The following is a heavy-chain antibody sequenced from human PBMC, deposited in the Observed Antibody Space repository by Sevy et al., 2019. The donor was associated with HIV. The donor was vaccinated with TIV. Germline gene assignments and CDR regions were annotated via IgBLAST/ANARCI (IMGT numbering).Heavy chain of an antibody. V-gene: IGHV3-33*01. Sequence: GGSLRLSCAASGFSFTSYGMHWVRQAPGKGLEWVAVTWYDGRNTNYADSVKGRFTISRDNSKNTLYLQMNSLRAEDTAVYYCARWAGVGATVFDSWGQGTLVTVSS. J-gene: IGHJ4*02. CDR2: TWYDGRNT. CDR1: GFSFTSYG. D-gene: IGHD1-26*01. CDR3: ARWAGVGATVFDS.